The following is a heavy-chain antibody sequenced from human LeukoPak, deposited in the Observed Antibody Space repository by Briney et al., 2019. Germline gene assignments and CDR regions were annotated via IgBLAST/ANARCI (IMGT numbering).Heavy chain of an antibody. CDR2: IYYSGST. CDR1: GVSISGSYYY. V-gene: IGHV4-39*01. Sequence: SSETLSLTCAVSGVSISGSYYYWGWIRQPPGKGLEWIGNIYYSGSTYYNASLQSRVTISIDTSKNQFSLRLNSVTAADTAMYFCVKSGGYGLIDYWGQGTLVTVSS. CDR3: VKSGGYGLIDY. D-gene: IGHD1-26*01. J-gene: IGHJ4*02.